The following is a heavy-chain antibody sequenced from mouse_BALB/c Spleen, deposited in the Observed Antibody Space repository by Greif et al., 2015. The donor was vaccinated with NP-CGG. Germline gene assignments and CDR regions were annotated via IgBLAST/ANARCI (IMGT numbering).Heavy chain of an antibody. Sequence: VQLKDSGPSLVKPSQTLSLTCSVTGDSITSGYWNWIRKFPGNKLEYMGYISYSGSTYYNPSLKSRISITRDTSKNQYYLQLNSVTTEDTATYYCARYGGMITTMAMDYWGQGTSVTVSS. D-gene: IGHD2-4*01. CDR1: GDSITSGY. V-gene: IGHV3-8*02. CDR2: ISYSGST. J-gene: IGHJ4*01. CDR3: ARYGGMITTMAMDY.